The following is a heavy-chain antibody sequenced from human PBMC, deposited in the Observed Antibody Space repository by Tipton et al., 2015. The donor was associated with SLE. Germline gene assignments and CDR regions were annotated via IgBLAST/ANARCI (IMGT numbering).Heavy chain of an antibody. D-gene: IGHD4/OR15-4a*01. J-gene: IGHJ2*01. CDR3: ARTNFHWYLDL. CDR2: IYYSGIT. V-gene: IGHV4-59*11. Sequence: TLSLTCTVSGGSISSHYWSWIRQLPGTGLEWIGYIYYSGITKYNPSLKSRVTMSVDTSKNQFSLNLSSVTAADTAVYFCARTNFHWYLDLWGRGTLVTVSP. CDR1: GGSISSHY.